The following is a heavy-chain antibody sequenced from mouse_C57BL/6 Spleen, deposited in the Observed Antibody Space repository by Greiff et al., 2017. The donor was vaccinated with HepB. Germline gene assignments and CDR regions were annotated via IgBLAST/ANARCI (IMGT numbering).Heavy chain of an antibody. Sequence: QVQLKQSGAELVRPGASVTLSCKASGYTFTDYEMHWVKQTPVHGLEWIGAIDPETGGTAYNQKFKGKAILTADKSSSTAYMELRSLTSEDSAVYYCTRYDYDDLYYAMDYWGQGTSVTVSS. V-gene: IGHV1-15*01. D-gene: IGHD2-4*01. CDR3: TRYDYDDLYYAMDY. CDR2: IDPETGGT. CDR1: GYTFTDYE. J-gene: IGHJ4*01.